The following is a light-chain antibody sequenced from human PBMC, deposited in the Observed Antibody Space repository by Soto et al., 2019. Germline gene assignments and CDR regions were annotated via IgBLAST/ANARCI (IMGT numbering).Light chain of an antibody. CDR3: QQYGSSLIT. Sequence: EIVLTQSPGTLSLSPGERATLSCRASQSVSSRYLGWYQQKPGQAPRLLIYGASSRATGIPDRFSGSGSGTDFTLTISRLEPEDFAVYYCQQYGSSLITFGQGTRQEI. J-gene: IGKJ5*01. V-gene: IGKV3-20*01. CDR1: QSVSSRY. CDR2: GAS.